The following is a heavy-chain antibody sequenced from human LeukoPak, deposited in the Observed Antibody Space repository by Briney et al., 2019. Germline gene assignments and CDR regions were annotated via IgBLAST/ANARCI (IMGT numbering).Heavy chain of an antibody. J-gene: IGHJ4*02. CDR1: GFTFSSYE. CDR2: ISSSSSYI. Sequence: GGSLRLSCAASGFTFSSYEMNWVRQAPGKGLEWVSYISSSSSYIYYADSVKGRFTISRDNAENSLYLQMNSLRAEDTAVYYCARDQRYYYDSSGTYYFDYWGQGTLVTVSS. CDR3: ARDQRYYYDSSGTYYFDY. V-gene: IGHV3-21*05. D-gene: IGHD3-22*01.